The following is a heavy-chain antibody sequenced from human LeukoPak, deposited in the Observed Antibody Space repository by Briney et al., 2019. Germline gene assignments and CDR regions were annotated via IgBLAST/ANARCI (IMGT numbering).Heavy chain of an antibody. J-gene: IGHJ6*03. CDR3: ARDGGPPYYYYYMDV. Sequence: SETLSLTCAVYGVSFSGYYWSWIRQPPGKGLEWIGEINHSGSTNYNPSLKSRVTISVDTSKNQFSLKLSSVTAADTAVYYCARDGGPPYYYYYMDVWGKGTTVTISS. CDR1: GVSFSGYY. CDR2: INHSGST. D-gene: IGHD4-23*01. V-gene: IGHV4-34*01.